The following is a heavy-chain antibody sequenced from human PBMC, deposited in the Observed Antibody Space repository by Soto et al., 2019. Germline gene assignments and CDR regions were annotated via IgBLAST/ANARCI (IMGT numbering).Heavy chain of an antibody. V-gene: IGHV4-59*01. J-gene: IGHJ6*03. CDR3: AGYSGYDEYYYYYYYMDV. CDR2: IYYSGST. CDR1: GGSISSYY. D-gene: IGHD5-12*01. Sequence: SETLSLTCTVSGGSISSYYWSWIRQPPGKGLEWIGYIYYSGSTNYNPSLKSRVTISVDTSKNQFSLKLSSVTAADTAVYYCAGYSGYDEYYYYYYYMDVWGKGTTVTVSS.